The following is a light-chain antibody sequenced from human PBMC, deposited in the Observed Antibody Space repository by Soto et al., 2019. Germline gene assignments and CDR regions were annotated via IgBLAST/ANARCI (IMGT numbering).Light chain of an antibody. CDR2: EVS. V-gene: IGLV2-14*01. CDR3: NSYTSKSTGV. J-gene: IGLJ1*01. CDR1: SSDVGGYNY. Sequence: QSALTQPASVSGSPGQSITLSCTGTSSDVGGYNYVSWYQQHPGTAPKLIIYEVSNRPSGVSNRFSGSKSGNTASLTISGLQAEDEADYYCNSYTSKSTGVFGTGTKLTVL.